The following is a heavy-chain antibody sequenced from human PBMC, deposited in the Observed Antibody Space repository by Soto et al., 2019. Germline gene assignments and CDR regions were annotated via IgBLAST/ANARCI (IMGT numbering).Heavy chain of an antibody. CDR3: ERGSRMRIPAASGRDYFYHGLDV. CDR1: GGSFSGYY. D-gene: IGHD2-15*01. V-gene: IGHV4-34*01. CDR2: INHRGSI. J-gene: IGHJ6*02. Sequence: QVQLQQWGAGLLKPSETLSLNCAVYGGSFSGYYWSWIRQPPGKGREWIGEINHRGSIIYNPSLKSRVTMSVDTSKNQFSLKLNSVTAADTAVFYCERGSRMRIPAASGRDYFYHGLDVWGQGTAVTVSS.